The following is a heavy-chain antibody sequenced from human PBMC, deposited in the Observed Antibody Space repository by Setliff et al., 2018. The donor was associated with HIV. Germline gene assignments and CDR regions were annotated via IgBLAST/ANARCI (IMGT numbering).Heavy chain of an antibody. CDR3: ARGTRVGANDAFDI. Sequence: ASVKVSCKASGYTFSSYGVSWVRQAPGQGLEWMGWISAYNDNTNYARKFQGRVTMTRDTSITTAYMELSRLRSDDTAVYYCARGTRVGANDAFDIWGQGTMVTVSS. CDR1: GYTFSSYG. CDR2: ISAYNDNT. V-gene: IGHV1-18*01. J-gene: IGHJ3*02. D-gene: IGHD1-26*01.